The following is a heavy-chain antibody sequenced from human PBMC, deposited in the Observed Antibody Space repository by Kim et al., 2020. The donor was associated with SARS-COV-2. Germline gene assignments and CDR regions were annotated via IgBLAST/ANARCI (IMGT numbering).Heavy chain of an antibody. CDR3: AKDGAYYDILTGYFSHSWSNYCYGMDV. CDR1: GFTFSSYG. D-gene: IGHD3-9*01. Sequence: GGSLRLSCAASGFTFSSYGMHWVRQAPGKGLEWVAVISYDGSNKYYADSVKGRFTISRDNSKNTLYLQMNSLRAEDTAVYYCAKDGAYYDILTGYFSHSWSNYCYGMDVWGQGTTVTVSS. V-gene: IGHV3-30*18. CDR2: ISYDGSNK. J-gene: IGHJ6*02.